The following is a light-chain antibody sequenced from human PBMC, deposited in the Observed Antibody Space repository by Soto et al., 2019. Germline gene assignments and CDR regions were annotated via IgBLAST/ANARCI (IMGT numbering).Light chain of an antibody. CDR1: QSVGSS. CDR3: QQYKNWPPIT. Sequence: VVKKSPGTLSLKKRERATLNCRASQSVGSSLAWYRQKPGQTPRLLIYDASTRATGIPARFSGSESGTEFTLPISCLQSEDFATYDCQQYKNWPPITFCQVTLLDIK. V-gene: IGKV3-15*01. J-gene: IGKJ5*01. CDR2: DAS.